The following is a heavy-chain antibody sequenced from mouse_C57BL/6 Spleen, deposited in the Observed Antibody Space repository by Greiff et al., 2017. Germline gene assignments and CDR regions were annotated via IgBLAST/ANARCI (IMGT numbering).Heavy chain of an antibody. D-gene: IGHD1-1*01. V-gene: IGHV1-69*01. CDR3: ARRGVYYYGSSYFDY. CDR2: IDPADSYT. CDR1: GYTFTSYW. J-gene: IGHJ2*01. Sequence: QVQLQQPGAELVMPGASVKLSCKASGYTFTSYWMHWVKQRPGQGLEWIGEIDPADSYTNYNQKFKGKATLAVDTSSSTASMQLSSLTSEDSAVYYCARRGVYYYGSSYFDYWGQGTTLTVSS.